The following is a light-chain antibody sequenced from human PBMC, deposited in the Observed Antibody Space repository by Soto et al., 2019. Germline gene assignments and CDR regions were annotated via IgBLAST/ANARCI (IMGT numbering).Light chain of an antibody. J-gene: IGLJ2*01. CDR1: SSNIGSHY. Sequence: QSVLTQPPSVSAAPGQKVTISCSGSSSNIGSHYVSWYQQLPGTAPKLLIYDSDKRPSEIPDRFSASKSGTSATLGITGLQTGDEADYYCGTWDSSLSAVVFGGGTKLTVL. V-gene: IGLV1-51*01. CDR3: GTWDSSLSAVV. CDR2: DSD.